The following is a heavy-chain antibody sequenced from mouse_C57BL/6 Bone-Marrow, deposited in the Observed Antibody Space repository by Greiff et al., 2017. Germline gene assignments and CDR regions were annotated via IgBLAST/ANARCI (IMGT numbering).Heavy chain of an antibody. CDR2: IDPSDSYT. J-gene: IGHJ2*01. CDR1: GYTFTSYW. Sequence: QVQLQQPGAELVMPGASVKLSCKASGYTFTSYWMHWVKQRPGQGLEWIGEIDPSDSYTNYNQKFKGKSTLTVDKSSSTAYMQLSSLTSEDSAVYYCAREGNFYFDYWGQGTTLIVSS. V-gene: IGHV1-69*01. CDR3: AREGNFYFDY. D-gene: IGHD2-1*01.